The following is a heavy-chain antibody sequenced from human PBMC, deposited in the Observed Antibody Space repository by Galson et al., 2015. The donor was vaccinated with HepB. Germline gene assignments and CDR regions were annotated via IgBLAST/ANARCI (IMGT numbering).Heavy chain of an antibody. CDR2: IIPILDTA. CDR3: VRGVAATFWFDP. J-gene: IGHJ5*02. CDR1: GGSFSAYA. D-gene: IGHD2-15*01. Sequence: SVKVSCKASGGSFSAYAISWVRQAPGQGLEWMGRIIPILDTAHYPQNFQDRVTFTADRSTNTAYMELRSLRSDDSAVYYCVRGVAATFWFDPWGQGTLVTVSS. V-gene: IGHV1-69*06.